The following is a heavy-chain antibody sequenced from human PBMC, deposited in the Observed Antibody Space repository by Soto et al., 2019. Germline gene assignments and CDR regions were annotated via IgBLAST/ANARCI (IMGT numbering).Heavy chain of an antibody. V-gene: IGHV1-18*04. Sequence: QVQLVQSGAEVKKPGASVKVSCKASGYTFTSYGISWVRQAPGQGLEWMGWISAYNGNTNYAQKLQGRGTMTTDPSTSTGYMELRSLRSDDTAVYYCARSEELLTFDYWGQGTLVTVSS. CDR1: GYTFTSYG. CDR3: ARSEELLTFDY. J-gene: IGHJ4*02. D-gene: IGHD1-26*01. CDR2: ISAYNGNT.